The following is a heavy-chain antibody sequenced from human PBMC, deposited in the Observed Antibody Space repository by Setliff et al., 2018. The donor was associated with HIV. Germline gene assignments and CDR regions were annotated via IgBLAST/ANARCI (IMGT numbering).Heavy chain of an antibody. CDR2: IYWDDDT. CDR3: VHVSYYREVYFDA. CDR1: GFSLASIGVG. V-gene: IGHV2-5*02. Sequence: GSGPTLVNPTQTLTLTCTVSGFSLASIGVGVGWVRQPPGEGLEWLALIYWDDDTRYNPSLKNRLTITKDTSRNQVDLTVSNMDPVDTATYFCVHVSYYREVYFDAWGQGILVTVSS. J-gene: IGHJ4*01. D-gene: IGHD3-10*01.